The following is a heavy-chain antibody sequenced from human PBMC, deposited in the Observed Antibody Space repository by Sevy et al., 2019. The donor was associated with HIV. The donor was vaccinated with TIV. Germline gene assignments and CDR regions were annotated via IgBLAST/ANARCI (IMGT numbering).Heavy chain of an antibody. J-gene: IGHJ6*02. V-gene: IGHV3-30-3*01. CDR1: GFILRNYV. D-gene: IGHD3-10*01. CDR3: ARDQAGPSDDYYYYYGMDL. CDR2: VSFDGSDK. Sequence: GGSLRLSCAASGFILRNYVMHWVRQAPGKGLEWVAAVSFDGSDKFYADSVKGRFTISRDNSKNRLYLQTNGLRAEETAVYYCARDQAGPSDDYYYYYGMDLWGQGTTVTVSS.